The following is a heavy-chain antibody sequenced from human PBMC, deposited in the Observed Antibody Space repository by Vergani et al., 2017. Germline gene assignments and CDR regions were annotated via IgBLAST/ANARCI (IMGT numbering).Heavy chain of an antibody. CDR1: GYSFTSYW. J-gene: IGHJ4*02. CDR3: ARQGSSWSEGPFDY. V-gene: IGHV5-51*01. Sequence: EVQLVQSGAEVKKPGESLKISCKGSGYSFTSYWIGWVRQMPGKGLEWMGIIYPGDSDTSYSPSFPGEFTISADKSISTAYLQWSSLKASDSAMYYCARQGSSWSEGPFDYWGQGTLVTVSS. D-gene: IGHD6-13*01. CDR2: IYPGDSDT.